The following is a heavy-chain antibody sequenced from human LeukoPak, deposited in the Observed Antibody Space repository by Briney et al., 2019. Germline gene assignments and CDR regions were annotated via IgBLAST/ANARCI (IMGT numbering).Heavy chain of an antibody. CDR1: GFTFSSYS. J-gene: IGHJ6*04. V-gene: IGHV3-21*01. D-gene: IGHD3-22*01. Sequence: GGSLRLSCAASGFTFSSYSMNWVRQAPGKGLEWVSSISSSSSYIYYAGSVKGRFTISRDNAKNSLYLQMNSLRAEDTAVYYCARVYDSSGYFWGKGTTVTVSS. CDR2: ISSSSSYI. CDR3: ARVYDSSGYF.